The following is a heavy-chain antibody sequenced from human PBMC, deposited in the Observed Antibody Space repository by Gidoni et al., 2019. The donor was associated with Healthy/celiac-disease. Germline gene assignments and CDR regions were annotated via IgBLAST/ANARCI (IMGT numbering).Heavy chain of an antibody. V-gene: IGHV1-46*01. D-gene: IGHD3-22*01. Sequence: QVQLVQSGAEVKKPGASVKASCKASGYTFTSYYMHCVRQAPGQGLEWMGIINPSGGSTSYAQKFQGRVTMTRDTSTSTVYMELSSLRSEDTAVYYCARELMIVVVITRSEYYYGMDVWGQGTTVTVSS. J-gene: IGHJ6*02. CDR1: GYTFTSYY. CDR2: INPSGGST. CDR3: ARELMIVVVITRSEYYYGMDV.